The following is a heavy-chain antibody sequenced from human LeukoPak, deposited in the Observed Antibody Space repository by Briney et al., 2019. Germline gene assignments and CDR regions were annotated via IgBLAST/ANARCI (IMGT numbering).Heavy chain of an antibody. D-gene: IGHD2-2*01. V-gene: IGHV3-30*02. CDR2: IRYDGSNE. J-gene: IGHJ4*02. CDR1: GFTFSSYG. Sequence: GSLRLSCAASGFTFSSYGMHWVRQAPGKGLEWVSFIRYDGSNEYYADSVRGRFTISRDNSKNTLYLQMNSLRAEDTAVYYCAKDIVVVPAAIGYWGQGTLVTVSS. CDR3: AKDIVVVPAAIGY.